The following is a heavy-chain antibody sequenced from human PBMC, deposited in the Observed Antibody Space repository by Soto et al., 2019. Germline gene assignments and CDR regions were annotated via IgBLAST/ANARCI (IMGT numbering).Heavy chain of an antibody. CDR2: IYYSGGT. CDR3: ARHMTTVTKNYWFDP. CDR1: GGSISSSSYY. Sequence: SETLSLTCTVSGGSISSSSYYWGWIRQPPGKGLEWIGSIYYSGGTYYNPSLKSRVTISVDTSKNQFSLKLSSVTAADTAVYYCARHMTTVTKNYWFDPWGQGTLVTAPQ. J-gene: IGHJ5*02. D-gene: IGHD4-4*01. V-gene: IGHV4-39*01.